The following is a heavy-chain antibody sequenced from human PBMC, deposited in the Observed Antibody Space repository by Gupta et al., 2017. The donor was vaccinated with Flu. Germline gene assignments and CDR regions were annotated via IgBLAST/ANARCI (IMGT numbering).Heavy chain of an antibody. CDR1: GISFTSYW. D-gene: IGHD5-24*01. J-gene: IGHJ4*02. Sequence: EVQLVQSGAEVKKPGESLKISCKGSGISFTSYWIGWVRQIPGKGPEWMGIIYPGDSDTRYSPSFQGQVTISADKSISTAYLQWSSLKASDTAMYYCARHGRTGDGYNLIGDWFEADYWGQGTLVTVSS. CDR2: IYPGDSDT. V-gene: IGHV5-51*01. CDR3: ARHGRTGDGYNLIGDWFEADY.